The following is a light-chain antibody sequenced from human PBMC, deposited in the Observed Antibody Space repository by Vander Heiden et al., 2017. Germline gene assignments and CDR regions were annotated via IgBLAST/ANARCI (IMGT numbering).Light chain of an antibody. J-gene: IGKJ2*01. Sequence: DIQMTQSPSTLSASVGDRVTITCRASQSIRTWLAWHQQKPGKAPKLLIYKASDLESGVPSRFSGSGSGTEFTLTISSLQPDDFASYYCQQDNSYPYTFGQGTKLEIK. CDR2: KAS. CDR1: QSIRTW. V-gene: IGKV1-5*03. CDR3: QQDNSYPYT.